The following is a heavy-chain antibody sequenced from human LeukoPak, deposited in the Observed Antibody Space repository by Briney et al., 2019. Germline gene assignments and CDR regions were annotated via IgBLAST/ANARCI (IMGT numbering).Heavy chain of an antibody. V-gene: IGHV3-66*01. J-gene: IGHJ4*02. CDR2: IYSAGNT. Sequence: GGSLRLSCAASGLILKIYIVSWVRQTPGKGLEWVSIIYSAGNTYYAESVKGRFTISRDNSKNTLYLQMNSLRVEDTAMYYCAKAGTQQWLLFVGVYWGQGALVTVSS. CDR1: GLILKIYI. D-gene: IGHD6-19*01. CDR3: AKAGTQQWLLFVGVY.